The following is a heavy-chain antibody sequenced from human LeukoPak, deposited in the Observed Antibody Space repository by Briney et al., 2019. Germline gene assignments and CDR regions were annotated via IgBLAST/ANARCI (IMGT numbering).Heavy chain of an antibody. D-gene: IGHD3-22*01. CDR1: GFTFSSYA. CDR3: ARADSSGPSSLDY. V-gene: IGHV3-23*01. CDR2: VSGSGGST. J-gene: IGHJ4*02. Sequence: GGSLRLSCAASGFTFSSYAMSWVRQAPGKGLEWVSAVSGSGGSTYYADSVKGRFTISRDNSKNTLYLQMNSLRAEDTAVYYCARADSSGPSSLDYWGQGTLVTVSS.